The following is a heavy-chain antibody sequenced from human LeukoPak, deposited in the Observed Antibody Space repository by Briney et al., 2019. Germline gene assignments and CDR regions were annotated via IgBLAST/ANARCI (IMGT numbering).Heavy chain of an antibody. D-gene: IGHD3-22*01. CDR3: AKAGRATYYYDSSGYYYFDY. CDR2: ISCSGGST. CDR1: GFTFSSYA. J-gene: IGHJ4*02. V-gene: IGHV3-23*01. Sequence: GGSLRLSCAASGFTFSSYAMSWVRQAPGKGLEWVSAISCSGGSTYYADSVKGRFTISRDNSKNTLYLQMNSLRAEDTAVYYCAKAGRATYYYDSSGYYYFDYWGQGTLVTVSS.